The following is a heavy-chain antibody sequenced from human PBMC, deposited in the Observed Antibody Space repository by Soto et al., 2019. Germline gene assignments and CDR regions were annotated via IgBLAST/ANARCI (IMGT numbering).Heavy chain of an antibody. CDR3: ARINVATAIAN. Sequence: QVQLVQSGAEVKKPGASVKVSCKASGYTFTSYEINWVRQATGQGLEWMGWMNPNSGNTGYAQKFQGRVTMTRNTTISTDDMELRSLRFEDTAVYYCARINVATAIANGGQGTLVTVSS. D-gene: IGHD5-18*01. V-gene: IGHV1-8*01. CDR1: GYTFTSYE. J-gene: IGHJ4*02. CDR2: MNPNSGNT.